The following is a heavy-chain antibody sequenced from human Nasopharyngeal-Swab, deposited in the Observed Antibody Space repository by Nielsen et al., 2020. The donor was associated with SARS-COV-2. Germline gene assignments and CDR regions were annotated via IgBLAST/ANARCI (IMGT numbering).Heavy chain of an antibody. D-gene: IGHD3-10*01. CDR3: AKHPDGRWFGELSYYYYGLDV. CDR2: NYYRGST. J-gene: IGHJ6*02. V-gene: IGHV4-39*01. Sequence: RQAPGKGLEWNASNYYRGSTYYNPSLESRLTISVDTSKNHFSLKLTSVTAADTAVYYCAKHPDGRWFGELSYYYYGLDVWGPRTTVTVPS.